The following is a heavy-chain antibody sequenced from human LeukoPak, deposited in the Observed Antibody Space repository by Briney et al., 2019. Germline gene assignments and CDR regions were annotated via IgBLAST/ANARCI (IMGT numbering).Heavy chain of an antibody. CDR2: ISGSGGST. CDR1: GFTFSSSD. V-gene: IGHV3-23*01. J-gene: IGHJ6*02. Sequence: PGGSLRLSCAASGFTFSSSDMNWVRQAPGKGLEWVSAISGSGGSTYYADSVKGRFTISRDNSKNTLYLQMNSLSAEDTAVYYCASGGEYYYGMDVWGQGTTVTVSS. CDR3: ASGGEYYYGMDV.